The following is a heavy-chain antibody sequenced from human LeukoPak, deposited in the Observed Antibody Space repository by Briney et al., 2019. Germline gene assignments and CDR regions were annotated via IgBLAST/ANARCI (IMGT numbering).Heavy chain of an antibody. V-gene: IGHV3-23*01. CDR3: VRERDRGIEVADDFDY. J-gene: IGHJ4*02. D-gene: IGHD6-19*01. CDR1: GFTFSMYS. CDR2: INDRGGYI. Sequence: GGSLRLSCAASGFTFSMYSMAWVRQAPGKGLEWVSVINDRGGYIQDADSVKGRFTISRDNSQNTLFLQMNSLRVEDTAVYYCVRERDRGIEVADDFDYWGQGTLVTVSS.